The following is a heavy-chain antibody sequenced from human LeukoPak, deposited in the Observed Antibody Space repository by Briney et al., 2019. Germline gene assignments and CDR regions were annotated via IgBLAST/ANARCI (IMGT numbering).Heavy chain of an antibody. D-gene: IGHD3-22*01. CDR1: GFTVSSNY. CDR3: ARESHYYDSSGPYYFDY. CDR2: IYSGGST. J-gene: IGHJ4*02. Sequence: GGSLRLSCAASGFTVSSNYMSWVRQAPGKGLEWVSVIYSGGSTYYADSAKGRFTISRDNSKNTLYLQMNSLRAEDTAVYYCARESHYYDSSGPYYFDYWGQGTLVTVSS. V-gene: IGHV3-66*01.